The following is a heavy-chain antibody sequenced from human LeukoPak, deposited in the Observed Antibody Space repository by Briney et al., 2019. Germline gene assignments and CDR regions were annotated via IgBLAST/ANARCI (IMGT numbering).Heavy chain of an antibody. Sequence: PGGPLRLSCAASGFTFSGYAMSWVRQAPGKGLEWVSVITGSGTETNYANSAKGRFTISRDNSKNTLYLQMNSLRAEDTALYYCAKGPYRDSNYYMDVWGKGTTVTVSS. J-gene: IGHJ6*03. D-gene: IGHD3-16*01. V-gene: IGHV3-23*01. CDR2: ITGSGTET. CDR1: GFTFSGYA. CDR3: AKGPYRDSNYYMDV.